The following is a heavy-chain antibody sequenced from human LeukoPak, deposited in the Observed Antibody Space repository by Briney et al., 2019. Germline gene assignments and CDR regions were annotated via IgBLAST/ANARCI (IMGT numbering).Heavy chain of an antibody. CDR1: GGTFSSYA. CDR3: AREEEIYGGPLDY. J-gene: IGHJ4*02. D-gene: IGHD4-23*01. CDR2: IIPIFGTA. V-gene: IGHV1-69*05. Sequence: SVKVSCKASGGTFSSYAISWVRQAPGQGLEWMGGIIPIFGTANYAQKFQGRVTITTDESTSTAYMELSSLRSEDTAVYYCAREEEIYGGPLDYWGQGTLVTASS.